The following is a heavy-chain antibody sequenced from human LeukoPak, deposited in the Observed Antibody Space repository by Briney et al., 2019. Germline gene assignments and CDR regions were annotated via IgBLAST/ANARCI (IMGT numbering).Heavy chain of an antibody. Sequence: PSETLSLTCAVYGGSFSGYYWSWIRQPPGKGLEWIGEINHSGSTNYNPSLKSRVTISVDTSKNQFSLKLSSVTAADTAVYYCAGGSSWYIFDYWGQGTLVTVSS. CDR2: INHSGST. J-gene: IGHJ4*02. D-gene: IGHD6-13*01. CDR1: GGSFSGYY. CDR3: AGGSSWYIFDY. V-gene: IGHV4-34*01.